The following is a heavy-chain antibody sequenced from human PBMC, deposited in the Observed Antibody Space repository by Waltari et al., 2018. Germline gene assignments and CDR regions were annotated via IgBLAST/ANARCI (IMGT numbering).Heavy chain of an antibody. Sequence: EVQLLESGGGLVQPGGSLRLSCAASGFTFSSYAMSWVRQAPGKGLAWVSAISGSGGSTYYADSVKGRFTISRDNSKNTLYLQMNSLRAEDTAVYYCAKRKGQQLAKDYWGQGTLVTVSS. D-gene: IGHD6-13*01. J-gene: IGHJ4*02. CDR3: AKRKGQQLAKDY. CDR2: ISGSGGST. V-gene: IGHV3-23*01. CDR1: GFTFSSYA.